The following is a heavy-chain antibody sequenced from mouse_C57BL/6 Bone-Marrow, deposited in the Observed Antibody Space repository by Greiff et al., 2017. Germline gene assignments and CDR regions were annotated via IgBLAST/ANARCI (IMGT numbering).Heavy chain of an antibody. CDR1: GYTFTSYW. J-gene: IGHJ4*01. D-gene: IGHD2-4*01. Sequence: VQLQQSGAELAKPGASVKLSCKASGYTFTSYWMHWVKQRPGQGLEWIGYINPSSGYTKYNQKFKDKATLTADKSSSTAYMQLSSLTYEDSAVYYCARERDDYDVLYYYAMDYWGQGTSVTVSS. V-gene: IGHV1-7*01. CDR2: INPSSGYT. CDR3: ARERDDYDVLYYYAMDY.